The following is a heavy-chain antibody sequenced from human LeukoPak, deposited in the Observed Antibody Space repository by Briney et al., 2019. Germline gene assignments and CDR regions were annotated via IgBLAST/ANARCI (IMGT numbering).Heavy chain of an antibody. CDR1: GGSISSSSYY. J-gene: IGHJ4*02. V-gene: IGHV4-39*07. Sequence: SETLSLTCTVSGGSISSSSYYWGWIRQPPGKGLEWIGSIYYSGSTYYNPSLKSRVTISLDTSKNQFSLKLSSVTAADTAVYYCARDVLAAPGTFDYWGQGALVTVSS. CDR2: IYYSGST. CDR3: ARDVLAAPGTFDY. D-gene: IGHD6-13*01.